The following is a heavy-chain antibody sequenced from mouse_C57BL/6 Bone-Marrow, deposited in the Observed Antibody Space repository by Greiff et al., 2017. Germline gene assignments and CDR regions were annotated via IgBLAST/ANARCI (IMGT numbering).Heavy chain of an antibody. CDR3: ARTLTTVVSFDY. CDR1: GFTFTDYY. D-gene: IGHD1-1*01. V-gene: IGHV7-3*01. J-gene: IGHJ2*01. Sequence: EVKLVASGGGLVQPGGSLSLSCAASGFTFTDYYMSWVRQPPGKALEWLGFIRNKANGYTTEYSASVKGRFTISRDNSQSILYLQMNALRAEDSATYYCARTLTTVVSFDYWGQGTTLTVSS. CDR2: IRNKANGYTT.